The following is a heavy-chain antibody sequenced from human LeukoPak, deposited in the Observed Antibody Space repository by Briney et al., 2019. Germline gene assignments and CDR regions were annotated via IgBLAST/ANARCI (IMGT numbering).Heavy chain of an antibody. J-gene: IGHJ4*02. CDR3: ARDRYSSSQHDY. D-gene: IGHD6-13*01. CDR2: INPNSGGT. V-gene: IGHV1-2*02. CDR1: GYTFTGYY. Sequence: GASVKVSCKASGYTFTGYYMHWVRQAPGQGLEWMGWINPNSGGTNHAQKFQGRVTMTRDTSISTAYMELSRLRSDDTAVYYCARDRYSSSQHDYWGQGTLVTVSS.